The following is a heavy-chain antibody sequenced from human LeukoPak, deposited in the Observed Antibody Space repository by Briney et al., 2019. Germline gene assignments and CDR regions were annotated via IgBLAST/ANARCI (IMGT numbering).Heavy chain of an antibody. CDR3: AINYYDSSGYYPNWFDP. V-gene: IGHV1-2*02. D-gene: IGHD3-22*01. J-gene: IGHJ5*02. CDR1: GYTFTGYY. Sequence: ASVKVSCKASGYTFTGYYMHWVRPAPGQGLEWMGWINPNSGGTNYAQKFQGRVTMTRDTSISTAYMELSSLRSEDTAVYYCAINYYDSSGYYPNWFDPWGQGTLVTVSS. CDR2: INPNSGGT.